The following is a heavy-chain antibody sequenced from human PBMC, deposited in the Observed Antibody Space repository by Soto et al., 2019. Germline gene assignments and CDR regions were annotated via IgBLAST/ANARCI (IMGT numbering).Heavy chain of an antibody. J-gene: IGHJ4*02. Sequence: PGGSLRLSCAASGFTFSSYVMHWVREAPGKGLEWVAVIWYDGINKYYADSVKGRFTISRDNSKNTLYLQMNSLRAEDTAVYYCAKDTHDSSGYYLYYVDYWGQG. V-gene: IGHV3-33*06. CDR3: AKDTHDSSGYYLYYVDY. CDR1: GFTFSSYV. D-gene: IGHD3-22*01. CDR2: IWYDGINK.